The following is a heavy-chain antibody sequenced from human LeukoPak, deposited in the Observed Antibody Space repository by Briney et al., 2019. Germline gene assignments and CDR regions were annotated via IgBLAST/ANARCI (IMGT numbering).Heavy chain of an antibody. V-gene: IGHV3-7*01. CDR2: IKQDGSEE. CDR3: ARDAYYDFWSGYPRYFDY. J-gene: IGHJ4*02. D-gene: IGHD3-3*01. CDR1: GVNFSSYW. Sequence: GGSLRLSCAVSGVNFSSYWMSWVRQAPGKGLEWVANIKQDGSEEYYVDYGKGRFTISTDNAKHSLYLQMNSLRAEDTAVYYCARDAYYDFWSGYPRYFDYWGQGTLVTVSS.